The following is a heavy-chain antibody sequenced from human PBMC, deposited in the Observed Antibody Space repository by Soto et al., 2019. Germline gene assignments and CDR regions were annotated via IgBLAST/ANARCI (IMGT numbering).Heavy chain of an antibody. V-gene: IGHV3-74*03. Sequence: EVHLVESGGGLAQPGGSLRLSCAASGFTFSNNWIHWVRQAPGKGLVWVSGIKSDGSSTTYADSVKGRFTISRDNAENTLYLQMNSLRAEDTAVYYCASAAPFNYGGNSGFDFWGQGALVTVSS. CDR3: ASAAPFNYGGNSGFDF. CDR2: IKSDGSST. CDR1: GFTFSNNW. D-gene: IGHD4-17*01. J-gene: IGHJ4*02.